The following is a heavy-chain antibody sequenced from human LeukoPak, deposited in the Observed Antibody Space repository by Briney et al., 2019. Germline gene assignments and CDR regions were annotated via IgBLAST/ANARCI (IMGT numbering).Heavy chain of an antibody. CDR3: AKDEIEDYYDSSGYSY. CDR1: GFTFSSYA. CDR2: ISGSGGST. D-gene: IGHD3-22*01. J-gene: IGHJ4*02. V-gene: IGHV3-23*01. Sequence: HPGGSLRPSCAASGFTFSSYAMSWVRQAPGKGLEWVSAISGSGGSTYYADSVKGRFTISRDNSKNTLYLQMNSLRAEDTAVYYCAKDEIEDYYDSSGYSYWGQGTLVTVSS.